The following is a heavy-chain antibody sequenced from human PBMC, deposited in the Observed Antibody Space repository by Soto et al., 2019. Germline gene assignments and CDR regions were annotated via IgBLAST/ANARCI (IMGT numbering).Heavy chain of an antibody. D-gene: IGHD2-8*02. Sequence: PSETLSLTCTVSGASITGTSYWSWIRQPAGKGLEWIGRFSLSGTTNYNPSLRSRVTMSADVSKNQFSLRLTSVTAADTALYYCARGMTPPGAPAWYYFDSWGQGTLFTVSS. CDR2: FSLSGTT. CDR3: ARGMTPPGAPAWYYFDS. V-gene: IGHV4-4*07. J-gene: IGHJ4*02. CDR1: GASITGTSY.